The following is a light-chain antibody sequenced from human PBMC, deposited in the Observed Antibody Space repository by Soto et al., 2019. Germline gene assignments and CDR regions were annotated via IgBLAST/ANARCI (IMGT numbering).Light chain of an antibody. CDR1: QRISSY. CDR2: AAS. Sequence: DIQMTQSPSSLSASVGDRVTITCRASQRISSYLNWYQQKPGKAPKLLIYAASSLQSGVPSRFSGSGSGTDFTLTINSLQPEDFATYYCQQSYSTPLTFGPGPKWISN. J-gene: IGKJ3*01. V-gene: IGKV1-39*01. CDR3: QQSYSTPLT.